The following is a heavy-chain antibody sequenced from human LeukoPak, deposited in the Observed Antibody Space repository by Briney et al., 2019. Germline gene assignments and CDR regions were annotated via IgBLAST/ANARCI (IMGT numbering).Heavy chain of an antibody. D-gene: IGHD6-13*01. CDR2: ISSSSSYK. V-gene: IGHV3-21*01. CDR3: ARGDSSSWYSHWYFDL. Sequence: PGGSRRLSCAASGFTFSSYSMNWVRQAPGKGLEWVSSISSSSSYKYYADSVKSRFTISRDNAKNSLYLQMNSLRAEDTAVYYCARGDSSSWYSHWYFDLWGRGTLVTVSS. CDR1: GFTFSSYS. J-gene: IGHJ2*01.